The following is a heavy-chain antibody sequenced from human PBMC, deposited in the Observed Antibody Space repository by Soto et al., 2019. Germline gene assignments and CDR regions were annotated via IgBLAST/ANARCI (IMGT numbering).Heavy chain of an antibody. V-gene: IGHV3-23*01. Sequence: EVQLLESGGGLVQPGGSLRLSCAASGFTFSSYAMNWVRQAPGKGLEWVSVISGSGDSTYYADSVKGRFTISRDNSKNTLYRQMNSVRAEDTAVYYCARRTSGWYFDLWGRGNLVTVS. D-gene: IGHD2-2*01. J-gene: IGHJ2*01. CDR3: ARRTSGWYFDL. CDR1: GFTFSSYA. CDR2: ISGSGDST.